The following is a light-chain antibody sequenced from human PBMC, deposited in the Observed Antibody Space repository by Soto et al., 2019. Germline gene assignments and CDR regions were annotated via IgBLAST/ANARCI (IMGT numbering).Light chain of an antibody. V-gene: IGKV3-11*01. J-gene: IGKJ1*01. CDR1: QSVSSY. Sequence: EIVLTQSPATLSLSPGERATLSCRASQSVSSYLAWYQQKPGQAPRLLIYDASTRATGIPARFSGSGSGTDFTLTIRSLEPEDVAVYYCQQRSNWPWTFGQGTTVEIK. CDR3: QQRSNWPWT. CDR2: DAS.